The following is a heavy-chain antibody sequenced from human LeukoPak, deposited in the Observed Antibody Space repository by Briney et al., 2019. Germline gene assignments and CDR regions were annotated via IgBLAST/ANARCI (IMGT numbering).Heavy chain of an antibody. CDR1: GFTFSDYY. CDR2: INHSGST. CDR3: ARRIRGVNDAFDI. J-gene: IGHJ3*02. D-gene: IGHD3-10*01. Sequence: GSLRLSCAASGFTFSDYYMSWIRQAPGKGLEWIGEINHSGSTNYNPSLKSRVTISVDTSNNHFSLKLSSVTAADTAVYYCARRIRGVNDAFDIWGQGTMVTVSS. V-gene: IGHV4-34*01.